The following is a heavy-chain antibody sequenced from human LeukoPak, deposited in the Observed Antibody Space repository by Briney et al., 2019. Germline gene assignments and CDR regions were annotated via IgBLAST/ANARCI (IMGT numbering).Heavy chain of an antibody. CDR1: GFTFSDYF. CDR3: ARDRCSGGACYSVGWFDP. Sequence: GGSLTLSCAASGFTFSDYFMSWLRQAPGQGLEGVGYISQSGASTYYADSPQGRFTISRENDNNSMYLQMKSLRAEDTAMYFCARDRCSGGACYSVGWFDPWGQGTQVIVSS. CDR2: ISQSGAST. V-gene: IGHV3-11*01. D-gene: IGHD2-21*02. J-gene: IGHJ5*02.